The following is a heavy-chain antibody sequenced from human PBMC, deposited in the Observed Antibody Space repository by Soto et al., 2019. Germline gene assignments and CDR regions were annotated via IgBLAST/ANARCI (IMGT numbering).Heavy chain of an antibody. V-gene: IGHV3-23*01. CDR1: GFTFISYA. D-gene: IGHD1-26*01. Sequence: GGSLRLSCASSGFTFISYAMSWVRQAPGKGLEWVSAISGSGGSTYYADSVKGRFTISRDNSKNTLYLQMNSLRAEDTAVYYCAKDLRSGSYSRDAFDIWGQGTMVTVSS. CDR2: ISGSGGST. J-gene: IGHJ3*02. CDR3: AKDLRSGSYSRDAFDI.